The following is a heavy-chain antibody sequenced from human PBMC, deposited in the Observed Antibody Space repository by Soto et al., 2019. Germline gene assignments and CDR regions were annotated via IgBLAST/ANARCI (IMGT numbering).Heavy chain of an antibody. V-gene: IGHV1-18*01. J-gene: IGHJ4*02. CDR1: GYTFTSYG. CDR2: ISAYNGNT. D-gene: IGHD6-19*01. CDR3: ARDLAVGLVDY. Sequence: QVQLVQSGAEVKKPGASVKVSCKASGYTFTSYGISWVRQAPGQGLEWMGWISAYNGNTKYAQKHQGRVTVTPDSATCTAYMEVGSLRSADTALYYCARDLAVGLVDYWGQGTLVTVSS.